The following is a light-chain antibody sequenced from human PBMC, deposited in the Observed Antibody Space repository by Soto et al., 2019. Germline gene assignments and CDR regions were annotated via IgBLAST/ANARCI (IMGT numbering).Light chain of an antibody. CDR1: SSDVGSYNF. Sequence: QSALTQPASVSGSPGQSITISCTGTSSDVGSYNFVSWYQQHPGKAPKLMIYEGSKRPSGVSNRFSGSKSGNTASLTISGLQAGDEAAYYCCSYAGTTTFVVFGGGTKLTVL. V-gene: IGLV2-23*03. CDR2: EGS. CDR3: CSYAGTTTFVV. J-gene: IGLJ2*01.